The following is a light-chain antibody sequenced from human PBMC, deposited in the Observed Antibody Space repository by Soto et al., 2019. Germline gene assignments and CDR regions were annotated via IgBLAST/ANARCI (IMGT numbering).Light chain of an antibody. V-gene: IGLV1-47*01. J-gene: IGLJ2*01. CDR2: RNN. Sequence: QSVLTQPPSASGTPGQRFTISCSGGSYNIGSNYVYWYQQLPGTAPKLLIYRNNQRPSGVPDRFSGSKSGTSASLAISGLRSEDEADYYCAAWDDSLSGPVFGGGTKLTVL. CDR1: SYNIGSNY. CDR3: AAWDDSLSGPV.